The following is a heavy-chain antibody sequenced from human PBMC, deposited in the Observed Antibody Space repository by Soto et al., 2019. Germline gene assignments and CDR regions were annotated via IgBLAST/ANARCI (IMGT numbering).Heavy chain of an antibody. V-gene: IGHV3-30-3*01. J-gene: IGHJ4*02. D-gene: IGHD6-6*01. CDR1: GFTFRNYP. CDR2: TSSDGNLK. CDR3: ARQPVVGVWLNDY. Sequence: QVQLEESGGGVVQPGRSLRLSCVASGFTFRNYPVHWVRQAPGKGLEWVAVTSSDGNLKYYADSVKGGFTISRDNSKNTLCLQRSSLIIDDTAVYYCARQPVVGVWLNDYWGQGTLVTVSS.